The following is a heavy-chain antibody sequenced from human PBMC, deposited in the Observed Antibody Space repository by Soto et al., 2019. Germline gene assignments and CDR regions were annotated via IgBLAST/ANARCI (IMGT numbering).Heavy chain of an antibody. J-gene: IGHJ5*02. D-gene: IGHD3-10*01. V-gene: IGHV4-59*08. CDR2: IYYSGST. CDR3: ARQYYYGSGSYSWGWFDP. Sequence: SETLSLTWTVSGGSISSHYWSWIRQPPGKGLEWIGYIYYSGSTNYNPSLKSRVTISVDTSKNQFSLKLSSVTAADTAVYYCARQYYYGSGSYSWGWFDPWGQGTLVTVSS. CDR1: GGSISSHY.